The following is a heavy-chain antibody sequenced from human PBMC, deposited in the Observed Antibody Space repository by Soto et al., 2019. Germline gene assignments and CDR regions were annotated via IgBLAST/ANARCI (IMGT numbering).Heavy chain of an antibody. D-gene: IGHD1-26*01. Sequence: GESLKISCKGSGYSFTSYWISWVRQMPGKGLEWMGRIDPSDSYTNYSPSFQGHVTISAGKSISTAYLQWSSLKASDTAMYYCARQVVGATRVIDYWGQGTLVTVSS. J-gene: IGHJ4*02. V-gene: IGHV5-10-1*01. CDR2: IDPSDSYT. CDR3: ARQVVGATRVIDY. CDR1: GYSFTSYW.